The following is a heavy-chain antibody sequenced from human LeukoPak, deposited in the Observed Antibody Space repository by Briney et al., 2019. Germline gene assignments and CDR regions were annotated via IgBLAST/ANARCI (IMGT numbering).Heavy chain of an antibody. J-gene: IGHJ6*03. CDR3: ARLRPRGVYGSGQYYYYYYMDV. CDR2: IYYSGST. D-gene: IGHD3-10*01. CDR1: GGSISSHY. V-gene: IGHV4-59*08. Sequence: SETLSLTCTVSGGSISSHYWSWIRQPPGKGLEWIGYIYYSGSTNYNPSLKSRVTISVDTSKNQFSLKLSSVTAADTAVYYCARLRPRGVYGSGQYYYYYYMDVWGKGTTVTVSS.